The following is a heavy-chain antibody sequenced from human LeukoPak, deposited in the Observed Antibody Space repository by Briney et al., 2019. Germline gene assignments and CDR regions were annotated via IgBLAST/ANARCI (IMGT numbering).Heavy chain of an antibody. D-gene: IGHD3-10*01. J-gene: IGHJ4*02. V-gene: IGHV3-53*01. CDR2: IYSGGST. CDR1: GFTVSSNY. CDR3: ARDGGFYGSGSSHFDY. Sequence: GSLRFSCAASGFTVSSNYMSWVRQAPGKGLEWVSVIYSGGSTYYADSVKGRFTISRDNSKNTLYLQMNSLRAEDTAVYYCARDGGFYGSGSSHFDYWGQGTLVTVSS.